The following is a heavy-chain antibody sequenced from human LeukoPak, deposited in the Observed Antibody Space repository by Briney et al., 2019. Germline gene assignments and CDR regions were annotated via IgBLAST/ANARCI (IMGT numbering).Heavy chain of an antibody. CDR1: GYTFTSYG. D-gene: IGHD4-17*01. J-gene: IGHJ6*02. Sequence: GASVKVSCKASGYTFTSYGISWVRQAPGQGLEWMGWISAYNGNTNYAQKLQGRVTMTTDTSTSTAYMGLRSLRSDDTAVYYCARDGYGRLYYYYGMDVWGQGTTVTVSS. CDR2: ISAYNGNT. V-gene: IGHV1-18*01. CDR3: ARDGYGRLYYYYGMDV.